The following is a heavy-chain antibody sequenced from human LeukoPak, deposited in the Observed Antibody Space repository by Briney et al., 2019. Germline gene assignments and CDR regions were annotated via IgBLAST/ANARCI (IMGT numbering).Heavy chain of an antibody. D-gene: IGHD3-3*01. V-gene: IGHV1-69*13. CDR2: IIPIFGTA. CDR1: GGTFSSYA. Sequence: ASVKVSCKASGGTFSSYAISWVRQAPGQGLEWMGGIIPIFGTANYAQKFQGRVTITADASTSTAYMELSSLRSEDTAVYYCARAPITIFGVVIEGVFDYWGQGTLVTVSS. J-gene: IGHJ4*02. CDR3: ARAPITIFGVVIEGVFDY.